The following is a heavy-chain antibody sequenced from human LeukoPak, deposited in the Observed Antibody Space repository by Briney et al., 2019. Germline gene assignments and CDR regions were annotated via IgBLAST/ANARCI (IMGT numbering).Heavy chain of an antibody. J-gene: IGHJ3*02. Sequence: GGSPRLSCAASGFTFDDYGMSWVRQAPGKGLEWVSGINWNGGSTGYADSVKGRFTISRDNAKNSLYLQMNSLRAEDTALYYCVRLTIFGVVIEPAAFDIWGQGTMVTVSS. V-gene: IGHV3-20*04. CDR2: INWNGGST. CDR1: GFTFDDYG. CDR3: VRLTIFGVVIEPAAFDI. D-gene: IGHD3-3*01.